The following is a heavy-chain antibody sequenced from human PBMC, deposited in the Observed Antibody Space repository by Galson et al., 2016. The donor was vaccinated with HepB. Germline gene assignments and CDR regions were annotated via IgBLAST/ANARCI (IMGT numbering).Heavy chain of an antibody. V-gene: IGHV3-11*05. CDR1: GFTFSDYY. D-gene: IGHD3-3*01. Sequence: SLRLSCAASGFTFSDYYMSWIRQAPGKGLECISYISGNRGYTDYADSVKGRFTISRDNAKNSLYLQMNSLRAEDTAIYYCVRDRPITINKGLRPYDFDYWGQGTLVTVSS. CDR3: VRDRPITINKGLRPYDFDY. CDR2: ISGNRGYT. J-gene: IGHJ4*02.